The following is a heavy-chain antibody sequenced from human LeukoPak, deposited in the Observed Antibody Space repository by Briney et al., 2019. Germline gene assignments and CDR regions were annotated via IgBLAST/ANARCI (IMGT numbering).Heavy chain of an antibody. CDR2: IYHGGST. V-gene: IGHV4-38-2*02. D-gene: IGHD3-22*01. J-gene: IGHJ4*02. CDR3: ARRHGTYYYDSSGYTFDY. CDR1: NFSISSGYY. Sequence: SETLSLTCTVSNFSISSGYYWGWIRQSPGKGLEWIGRIYHGGSTYYNPSLRSRVIVSVDTSKNQFSLKLSSVTAADTAVYYCARRHGTYYYDSSGYTFDYWGQGTLVTVSS.